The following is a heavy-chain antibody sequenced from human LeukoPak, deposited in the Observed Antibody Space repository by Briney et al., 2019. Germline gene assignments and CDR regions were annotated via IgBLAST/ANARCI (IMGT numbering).Heavy chain of an antibody. CDR1: GGSISSYY. D-gene: IGHD2-15*01. CDR3: ARDRRVVGNWLDP. CDR2: LFINGIA. J-gene: IGHJ5*02. Sequence: SETLSLTCTVSGGSISSYYCSWVRQPAGKGLEWIGRLFINGIANYNPSLKSRVTMSLDTSKNQFSLKLISVTAADTAVYYCARDRRVVGNWLDPWGQGTLVTVSS. V-gene: IGHV4-4*07.